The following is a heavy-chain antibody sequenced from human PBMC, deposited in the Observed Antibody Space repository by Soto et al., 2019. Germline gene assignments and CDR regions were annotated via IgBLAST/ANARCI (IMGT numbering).Heavy chain of an antibody. CDR3: ARVLTNYDFWSGYFGSWGEEFDP. J-gene: IGHJ5*02. Sequence: TLSLTCTVSGGSISSGGYYWSWIRQHPGTGLEWIGYIYYSGSTYYNPSLKSRVTISVDTSKNQFSLKLSSVTAADTAVYYCARVLTNYDFWSGYFGSWGEEFDPWGQGTLVTVSS. CDR1: GGSISSGGYY. V-gene: IGHV4-31*03. D-gene: IGHD3-3*01. CDR2: IYYSGST.